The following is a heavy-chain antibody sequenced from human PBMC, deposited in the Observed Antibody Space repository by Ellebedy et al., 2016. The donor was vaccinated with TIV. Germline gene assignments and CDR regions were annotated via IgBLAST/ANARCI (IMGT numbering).Heavy chain of an antibody. CDR1: GITFRDFW. Sequence: GESLKISXAASGITFRDFWMSWVRQVPGKGLEWVATIKKDGSDKYYMDSVKGRFTISRDNANNSSYLQMNSLRDDDTAIYYCAGRGGCNTTCSDHWGHGTVVTVSS. V-gene: IGHV3-7*01. CDR3: AGRGGCNTTCSDH. D-gene: IGHD2/OR15-2a*01. CDR2: IKKDGSDK. J-gene: IGHJ5*02.